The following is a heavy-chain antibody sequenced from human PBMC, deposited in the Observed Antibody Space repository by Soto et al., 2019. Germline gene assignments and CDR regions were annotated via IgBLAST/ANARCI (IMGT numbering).Heavy chain of an antibody. V-gene: IGHV4-28*01. CDR1: GYSISSSNW. Sequence: PSETLSLTCAVSGYSISSSNWWGWIRQPPGKGLEWIGYIYYSGSTYYNPSLNSRVAMSVDTSKNQFSLNLSSVTAVDTAVYYCERVSTVTKLDYWGHGMLVTVSS. CDR3: ERVSTVTKLDY. D-gene: IGHD4-17*01. J-gene: IGHJ4*01. CDR2: IYYSGST.